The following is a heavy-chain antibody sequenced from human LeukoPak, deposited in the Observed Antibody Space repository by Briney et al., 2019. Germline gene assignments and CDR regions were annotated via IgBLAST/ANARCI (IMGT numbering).Heavy chain of an antibody. Sequence: SETLSLTCTVSGGSISSGDYYWCWIRQPPGRGLEWIGYIYYSGSTYYNPPLKSRVIISVDTSKNQFSLKLSSVTAADTAVYYCARDRISDYVIYGMDVWGKGTTVTVSS. CDR1: GGSISSGDYY. D-gene: IGHD4-17*01. CDR3: ARDRISDYVIYGMDV. CDR2: IYYSGST. V-gene: IGHV4-30-4*01. J-gene: IGHJ6*04.